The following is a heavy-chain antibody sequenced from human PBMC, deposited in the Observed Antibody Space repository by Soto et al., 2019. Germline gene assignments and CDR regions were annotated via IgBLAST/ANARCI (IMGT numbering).Heavy chain of an antibody. Sequence: PGGSLRLSCAASGFTFSGYWMSWVRQAPGKGLEWVANIKQDGSEKYYVDSVKGRFTISRDNAKNSLYLQMNSLRAEDTAVYYCAREDSGSYLLGYYYGMDVWGQGTTVTVSS. CDR1: GFTFSGYW. D-gene: IGHD3-10*01. J-gene: IGHJ6*02. V-gene: IGHV3-7*01. CDR3: AREDSGSYLLGYYYGMDV. CDR2: IKQDGSEK.